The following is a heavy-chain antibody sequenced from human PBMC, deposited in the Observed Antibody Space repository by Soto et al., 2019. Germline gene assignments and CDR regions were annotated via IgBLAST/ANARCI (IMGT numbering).Heavy chain of an antibody. J-gene: IGHJ5*02. V-gene: IGHV3-9*01. D-gene: IGHD3-10*01. CDR1: GFTFDDYA. CDR2: ISWNSGSI. Sequence: LRLSCAASGFTFDDYAMHWVRQAPGKGLEWVSGISWNSGSIGYADSVKGRFTISRDNAKNSLYLQMNSLRAEDTALYYCAKDSGMVRGVITNWFDPWGQGTLLTLSS. CDR3: AKDSGMVRGVITNWFDP.